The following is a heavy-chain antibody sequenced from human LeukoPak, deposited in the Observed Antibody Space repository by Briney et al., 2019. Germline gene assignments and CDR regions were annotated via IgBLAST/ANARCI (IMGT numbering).Heavy chain of an antibody. Sequence: PGGSLRLSCAASGLSFSSYGMSWVRQAPGKGLEWVSYISSSSSTIYYADSVKGRFTISRDNAKNSLYLQMNSLRDEDTAVYYCSRDSLSSCGGDCYSGLDVWGQGTTVTISS. D-gene: IGHD2-21*02. V-gene: IGHV3-48*02. J-gene: IGHJ6*02. CDR3: SRDSLSSCGGDCYSGLDV. CDR2: ISSSSSTI. CDR1: GLSFSSYG.